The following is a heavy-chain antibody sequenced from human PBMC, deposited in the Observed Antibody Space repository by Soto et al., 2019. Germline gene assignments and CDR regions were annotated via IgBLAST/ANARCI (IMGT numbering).Heavy chain of an antibody. J-gene: IGHJ5*02. V-gene: IGHV3-33*01. CDR2: IWYDGTNI. D-gene: IGHD3-16*02. CDR3: AREFELRLGELSLTWLYP. CDR1: GFTFSSGG. Sequence: PGGSLRLSCAASGFTFSSGGMHWVRQAPGKGLEWLAVIWYDGTNIYYAESVKGRFTISRDNSKNTLYLQMNSLRAEDTAVYYCAREFELRLGELSLTWLYPWGQGTLVTVSS.